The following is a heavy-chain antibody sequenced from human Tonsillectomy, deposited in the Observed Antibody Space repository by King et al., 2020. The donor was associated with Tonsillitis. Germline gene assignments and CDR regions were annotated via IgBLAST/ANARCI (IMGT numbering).Heavy chain of an antibody. Sequence: VQLVESGGGVVQPGGSLRLSCAASGFTFSSYGVHWVRQAPGKGLEWVAFIRYDGSNKYYADSVKARFTISRDNSKNTLYLQMNSLRAEDTAVYYCAKDLGSGYCSSTSCYGLKDYWGQGTLVTVSS. CDR3: AKDLGSGYCSSTSCYGLKDY. D-gene: IGHD2-2*01. J-gene: IGHJ4*02. CDR1: GFTFSSYG. CDR2: IRYDGSNK. V-gene: IGHV3-30*02.